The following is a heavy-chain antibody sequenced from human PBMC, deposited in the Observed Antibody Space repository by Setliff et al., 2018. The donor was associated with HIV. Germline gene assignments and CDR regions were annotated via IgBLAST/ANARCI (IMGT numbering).Heavy chain of an antibody. V-gene: IGHV2-70*17. J-gene: IGHJ4*02. CDR2: IDWDDDK. Sequence: SGPTLVNPTQTLTLTCTFSGFSLSASGMCVSWIRQPPGKALEWLARIDWDDDKFYTTSLKTRLAISKDTSKNQVLLKMTNMDPVDTATYYCARMISYSPYFDYWGQGTPVTVSS. CDR3: ARMISYSPYFDY. D-gene: IGHD1-26*01. CDR1: GFSLSASGMC.